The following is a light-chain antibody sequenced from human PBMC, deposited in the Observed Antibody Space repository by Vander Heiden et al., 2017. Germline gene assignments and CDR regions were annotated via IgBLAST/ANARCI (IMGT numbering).Light chain of an antibody. CDR3: QVWDSSSDHVV. CDR1: NIGSKS. Sequence: SYVLTQPPPVSVAPGQTARITCGGNNIGSKSVHWYQQKPGQAPVLVVYEDSDRPSGIPERFSGSNSGNTATLTISRVEAGDEADYYCQVWDSSSDHVVFGGGTKLTVL. CDR2: EDS. V-gene: IGLV3-21*02. J-gene: IGLJ2*01.